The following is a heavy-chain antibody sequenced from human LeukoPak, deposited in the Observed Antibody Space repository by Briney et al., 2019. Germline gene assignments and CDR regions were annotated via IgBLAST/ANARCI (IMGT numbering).Heavy chain of an antibody. V-gene: IGHV1-8*03. CDR1: GYTFTSYD. CDR3: ARGLRDSGSYSVDY. Sequence: ASVNVSCKASGYTFTSYDINWVRQATGQGLEWMGWMNPNSGNTGYAQKFQGRVTITRNTSISTAYMELSSLRSEDTAVYYCARGLRDSGSYSVDYWGQGTLVTVSS. J-gene: IGHJ4*02. CDR2: MNPNSGNT. D-gene: IGHD1-26*01.